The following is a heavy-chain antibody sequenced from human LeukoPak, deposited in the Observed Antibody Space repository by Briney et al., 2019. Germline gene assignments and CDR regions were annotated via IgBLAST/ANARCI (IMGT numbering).Heavy chain of an antibody. CDR2: INQDGSDK. J-gene: IGHJ6*02. CDR3: AWYGVTHGLDV. CDR1: GFSLSNYW. Sequence: RSGGSLRLSCAAPGFSLSNYWMSWVCQAPGKGLEWVANINQDGSDKYYVDSVMGRFTISKDNAKNSVYLQMNSLRPEDTAIYYCAWYGVTHGLDVWGQGTTVTVSS. D-gene: IGHD3-10*01. V-gene: IGHV3-7*01.